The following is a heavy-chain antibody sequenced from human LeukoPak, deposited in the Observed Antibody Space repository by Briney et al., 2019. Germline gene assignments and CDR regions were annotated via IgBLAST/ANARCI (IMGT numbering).Heavy chain of an antibody. CDR1: GGSISNTNYY. Sequence: PSETLSLTCTVSGGSISNTNYYWGWIRQPPGKGLEWIGTTYYSGIAYYNPSLKSRVTISIDTSKNQFSLKLSSVTAADTAVYYCARSVPYCGGDCYWYFDLWGRGTLVTVSS. CDR3: ARSVPYCGGDCYWYFDL. V-gene: IGHV4-39*01. J-gene: IGHJ2*01. CDR2: TYYSGIA. D-gene: IGHD2-21*02.